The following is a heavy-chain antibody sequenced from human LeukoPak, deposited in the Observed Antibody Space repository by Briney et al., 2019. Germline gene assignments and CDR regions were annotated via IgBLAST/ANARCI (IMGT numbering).Heavy chain of an antibody. J-gene: IGHJ4*02. Sequence: GGALRLSCAACGFTFVSYARSWVRPPPGKELEGVSGIRASDGSKYYADSVKGRFTSSRDNSKNTLYLQMNSLRAEDTAVYYCARGSKSGSFRPDFWGQGTLATVSS. CDR2: IRASDGSK. V-gene: IGHV3-23*01. CDR1: GFTFVSYA. D-gene: IGHD1-26*01. CDR3: ARGSKSGSFRPDF.